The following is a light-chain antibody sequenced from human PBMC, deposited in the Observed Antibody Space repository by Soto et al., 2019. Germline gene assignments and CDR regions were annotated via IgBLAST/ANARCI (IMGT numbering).Light chain of an antibody. CDR1: SSYVGAYNF. CDR3: SSYTTSAPYV. V-gene: IGLV2-14*01. Sequence: SVLTQPASLSGSPGQSITLSCPGTSSYVGAYNFVSWYQHHPGRAPKLIIYEVTIRPSGVSNRFSGSKSGNTTSLTISGLQAEDEADYYCSSYTTSAPYVFGSGTKGTVL. CDR2: EVT. J-gene: IGLJ1*01.